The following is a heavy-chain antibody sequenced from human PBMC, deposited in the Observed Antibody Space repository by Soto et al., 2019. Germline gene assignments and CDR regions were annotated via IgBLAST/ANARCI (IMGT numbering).Heavy chain of an antibody. D-gene: IGHD2-15*01. Sequence: ASVKVSCKVSGYTLTELSMHWVRQAPGKGLEWMGGFDPEDGETIYAQKFQGRVTMTEDTSTDTAYMELSSLRSEDTAVYYCATSVVAAPGMDVWGQGTTVTVSS. J-gene: IGHJ6*02. CDR1: GYTLTELS. V-gene: IGHV1-24*01. CDR3: ATSVVAAPGMDV. CDR2: FDPEDGET.